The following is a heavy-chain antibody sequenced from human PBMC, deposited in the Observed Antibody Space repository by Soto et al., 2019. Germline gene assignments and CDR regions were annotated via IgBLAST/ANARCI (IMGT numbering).Heavy chain of an antibody. CDR2: ISGSGGST. CDR3: ASQSSGSYYDY. V-gene: IGHV3-23*01. J-gene: IGHJ4*02. CDR1: GFTFSSYA. Sequence: EVQLLESGGGLVQPGGSLRLSCAASGFTFSSYAMRWVRQAPVKGLEWVSAISGSGGSTYYAASVKGRFTISRDNSKNTLYLQMNSLRAEDTAVYYCASQSSGSYYDYWGQGTLVTVSS. D-gene: IGHD1-26*01.